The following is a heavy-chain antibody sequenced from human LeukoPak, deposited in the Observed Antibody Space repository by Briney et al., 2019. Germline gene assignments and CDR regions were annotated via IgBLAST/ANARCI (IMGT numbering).Heavy chain of an antibody. CDR2: ISWNSGSI. Sequence: GRSLRLSCAASGFTFDDYAMHWVRQAPGTGLEWVSGISWNSGSIGYADSVKGRFTISRDNAKNSLYLQMNSLRAEDMALYYCAKGLRQLLNSGYFDYWGQGTLVTVSS. CDR3: AKGLRQLLNSGYFDY. D-gene: IGHD2-2*01. V-gene: IGHV3-9*03. CDR1: GFTFDDYA. J-gene: IGHJ4*02.